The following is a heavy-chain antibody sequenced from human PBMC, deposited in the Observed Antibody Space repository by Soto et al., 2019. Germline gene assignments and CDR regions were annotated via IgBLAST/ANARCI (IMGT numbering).Heavy chain of an antibody. J-gene: IGHJ3*02. CDR2: ISYDGSNK. V-gene: IGHV3-30*18. CDR3: AKDLDRSSWTAADAFDI. CDR1: GFTFSSYG. D-gene: IGHD6-13*01. Sequence: GGSLRLSCAASGFTFSSYGMHWVRQAPGKGLEWVAFISYDGSNKYYADSVKGRFTVSRDNSKNTLYLQMNSLRDEDTAVYYCAKDLDRSSWTAADAFDIWGQETMLTIS.